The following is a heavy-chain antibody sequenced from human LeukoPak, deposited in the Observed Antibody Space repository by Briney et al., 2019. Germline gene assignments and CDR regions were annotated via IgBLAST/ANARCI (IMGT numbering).Heavy chain of an antibody. Sequence: PGESLKISCKGSGYSFTSYWIGWVRQMPGKGLEWMGIIYPGDSDTRYSPSFQGQVTISADKSISTAYLQWSSLKASDTAMYYCARLLLWGDSLKNRFDPWGQGTLVTVSS. CDR2: IYPGDSDT. V-gene: IGHV5-51*01. CDR1: GYSFTSYW. CDR3: ARLLLWGDSLKNRFDP. J-gene: IGHJ5*02. D-gene: IGHD2-21*02.